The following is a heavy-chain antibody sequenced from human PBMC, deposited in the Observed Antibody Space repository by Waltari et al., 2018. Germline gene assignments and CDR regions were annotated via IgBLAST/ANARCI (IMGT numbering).Heavy chain of an antibody. J-gene: IGHJ3*02. CDR1: GGSFSGYY. D-gene: IGHD5-18*01. V-gene: IGHV4-34*01. CDR3: GGIQLWRARDAFDI. Sequence: QVQLQQWGAGLLKPSETLSLTCAVYGGSFSGYYWSWIRQPPGKGLEWIGEINHSGRTNYNPSLKSRVTISVDTSKNQFSRKLSSVTAADTAVYYCGGIQLWRARDAFDIWGQGTMVTVSS. CDR2: INHSGRT.